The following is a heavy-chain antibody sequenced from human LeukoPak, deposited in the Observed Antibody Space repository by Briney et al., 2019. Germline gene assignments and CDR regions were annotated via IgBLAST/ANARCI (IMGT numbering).Heavy chain of an antibody. J-gene: IGHJ6*03. Sequence: PGRSLRLSCAASGFTFSSYGMHWVRQAPGKGLEWVAVIWYDGSNKYYADSVKGRFTISRDNSKNTLYLQMNTLRAEDTAVYYCARYSNSYYYYMDVWGKGTTVTVPS. CDR3: ARYSNSYYYYMDV. CDR2: IWYDGSNK. D-gene: IGHD4-11*01. V-gene: IGHV3-33*01. CDR1: GFTFSSYG.